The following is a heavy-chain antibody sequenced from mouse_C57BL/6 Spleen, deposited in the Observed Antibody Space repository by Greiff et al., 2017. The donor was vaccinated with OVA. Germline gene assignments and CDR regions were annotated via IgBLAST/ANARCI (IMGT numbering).Heavy chain of an antibody. J-gene: IGHJ3*01. CDR3: ARGITTVVANPFAY. Sequence: DVQLQESGPELVKPGASVKISCKASGYTFTDYYMNWVKQSHGKSLEWIGDINPNNGGTSYNQKFKGKATLTVDKSSSTAYMELRSLTSEDSAVYYCARGITTVVANPFAYWGQGTLVTVSA. CDR1: GYTFTDYY. V-gene: IGHV1-26*01. CDR2: INPNNGGT. D-gene: IGHD1-1*01.